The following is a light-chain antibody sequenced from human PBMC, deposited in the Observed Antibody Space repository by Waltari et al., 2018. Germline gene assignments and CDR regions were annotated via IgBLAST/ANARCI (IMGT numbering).Light chain of an antibody. CDR1: PSVRSF. V-gene: IGKV3-11*01. CDR2: DAS. J-gene: IGKJ4*01. CDR3: QQRINWPLT. Sequence: EIVLTQSPATLSLYPGERATLSCRASPSVRSFLAWYQQKPGQAPRLLIHDASNRAPGIPVRFSGSGSGTDFTLTISSLEPEDFAVYYCQQRINWPLTFGGGTKVEIK.